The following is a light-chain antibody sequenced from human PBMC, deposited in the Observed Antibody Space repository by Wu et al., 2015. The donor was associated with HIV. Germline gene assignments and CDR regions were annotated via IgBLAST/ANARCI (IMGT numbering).Light chain of an antibody. CDR1: HDISNN. CDR2: AAT. V-gene: IGKV1-27*01. CDR3: QKYDRAPFT. J-gene: IGKJ3*01. Sequence: VGDRVTISCQASHDISNNLNWYQQKPGKVPKLVIHAATTLEAGVPFRFSGSGYGTQFSLTITSLQPEDIGTYYCQKYDRAPFTFGPGTKVDI.